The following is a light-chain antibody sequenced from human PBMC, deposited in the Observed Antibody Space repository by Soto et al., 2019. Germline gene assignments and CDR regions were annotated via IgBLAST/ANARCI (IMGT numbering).Light chain of an antibody. CDR2: AAS. J-gene: IGKJ1*01. V-gene: IGKV1-39*01. Sequence: DIQMTQSPSSLSASVGDRVTITCRASQRISSYLNWYQQKPGKAPKLLIYAASSLQSGVPSRFSGSGSGTDFTLTISSLQPEDFATYYCQQSYSTPPTFGQGNKGEIK. CDR1: QRISSY. CDR3: QQSYSTPPT.